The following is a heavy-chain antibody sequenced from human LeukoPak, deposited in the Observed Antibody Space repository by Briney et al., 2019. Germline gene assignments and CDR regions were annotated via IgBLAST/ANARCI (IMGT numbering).Heavy chain of an antibody. V-gene: IGHV4-59*01. J-gene: IGHJ4*02. CDR2: IYYSGST. D-gene: IGHD3-22*01. CDR1: GGSISSYY. CDR3: AREGLDRSSGYYFIDY. Sequence: SETLSLTCTVSGGSISSYYWSWIRQPPGKGLEWIGYIYYSGSTNYNPSLKSRVTISVDTSKNQFSLKLSSVTAADTAVYYRAREGLDRSSGYYFIDYWGQGTLVTVSS.